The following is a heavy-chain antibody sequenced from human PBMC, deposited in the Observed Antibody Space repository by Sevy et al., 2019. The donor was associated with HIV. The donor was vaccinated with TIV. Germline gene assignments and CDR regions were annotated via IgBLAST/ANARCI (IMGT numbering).Heavy chain of an antibody. D-gene: IGHD3-10*01. CDR2: MKHDGSDK. J-gene: IGHJ6*02. Sequence: GGSLRLSCAASGFTFSSYWMSWVRQAPGKGLEWVANMKHDGSDKYYVDSVKGRFTISRDNAKNSLSLQMNSLRAEDTAVYYGGRDTGGKGMDVWGQGTTVTVSS. CDR3: GRDTGGKGMDV. V-gene: IGHV3-7*01. CDR1: GFTFSSYW.